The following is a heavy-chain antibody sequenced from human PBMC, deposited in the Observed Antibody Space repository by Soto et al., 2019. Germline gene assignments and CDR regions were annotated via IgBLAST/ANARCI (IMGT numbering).Heavy chain of an antibody. CDR1: GYTFTSYG. V-gene: IGHV1-18*01. CDR2: ISAYNGNT. D-gene: IGHD1-26*01. Sequence: GASVKVSCKASGYTFTSYGISWVRQAPGQGLEWMGWISAYNGNTNYAQKLQGRVTMTTDTSTSTAYMELRSLRSDDTAVYYCATDVGVWEILASYDAFDIWGQGTMVTVSS. J-gene: IGHJ3*02. CDR3: ATDVGVWEILASYDAFDI.